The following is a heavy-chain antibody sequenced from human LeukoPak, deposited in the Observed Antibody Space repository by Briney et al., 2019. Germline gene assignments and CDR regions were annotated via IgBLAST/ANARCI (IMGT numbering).Heavy chain of an antibody. Sequence: SETLSLTCTVSGGSISSYYWSWIRQPAGKRLEWIGRIYTSGSTNYNPSLKSRVTMSVDTSKNQFSLKLSSVTAADTAVYYCARDQYYYDSSGKYYMDVWGKGTTVTISS. D-gene: IGHD3-22*01. CDR1: GGSISSYY. CDR2: IYTSGST. V-gene: IGHV4-4*07. J-gene: IGHJ6*03. CDR3: ARDQYYYDSSGKYYMDV.